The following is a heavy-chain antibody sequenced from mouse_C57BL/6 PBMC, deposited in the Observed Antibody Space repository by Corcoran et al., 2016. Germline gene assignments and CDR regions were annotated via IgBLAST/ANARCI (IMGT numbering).Heavy chain of an antibody. CDR2: INTYSGVP. Sequence: QIQLVQSGPELKKPGETVKISCKASGYTFTTYGMSWVKHAPGKGLKWMGWINTYSGVPTYADDFKGRFAFSLETSASTAYLQINNLKNEDTATYFCARWDYYGSSYRAMDYWGQGTSVTVSS. CDR1: GYTFTTYG. V-gene: IGHV9-3*01. CDR3: ARWDYYGSSYRAMDY. D-gene: IGHD1-1*01. J-gene: IGHJ4*01.